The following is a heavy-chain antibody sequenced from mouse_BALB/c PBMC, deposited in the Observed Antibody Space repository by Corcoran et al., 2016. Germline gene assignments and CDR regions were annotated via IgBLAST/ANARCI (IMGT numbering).Heavy chain of an antibody. J-gene: IGHJ2*01. V-gene: IGHV14-3*02. CDR3: ARYLFDY. CDR1: GFNIKDTY. Sequence: VQLQQSGPELVKPGASVKISCKASGFNIKDTYMHWVKQRPEQGLEWIGRIDPANGNTKYDPKFQGKATITADTSSNTAYLQLSSLTSEDTAVYYCARYLFDYWGQGTTLTVSS. CDR2: IDPANGNT.